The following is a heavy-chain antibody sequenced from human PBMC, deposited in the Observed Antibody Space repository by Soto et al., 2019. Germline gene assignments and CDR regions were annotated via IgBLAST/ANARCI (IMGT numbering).Heavy chain of an antibody. CDR2: IIPIFGTA. V-gene: IGHV1-69*13. CDR3: ARDRSGYSYAQRGYYYGMDV. J-gene: IGHJ6*02. D-gene: IGHD5-18*01. Sequence: ASVKVSCKASGGTFSSYAISWVRQAPGQGLEWMGGIIPIFGTANYAQKFQGRATITADESTSTAYMELSSLRSEDTAVYYCARDRSGYSYAQRGYYYGMDVWGQGTTVTVSS. CDR1: GGTFSSYA.